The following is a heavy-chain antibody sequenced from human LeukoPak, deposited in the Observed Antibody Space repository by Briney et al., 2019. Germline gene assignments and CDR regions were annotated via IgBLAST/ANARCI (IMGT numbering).Heavy chain of an antibody. CDR1: GYTFTGYY. Sequence: GASVKVSCKASGYTFTGYYMHWVRQAPGQGLEWMGWINPNSGGTNYAQKFQGRVNMTRDTSISTAYMELSRLRSDDTAVYYCALGSYYYYYYMDVWGKGTTVTVSS. J-gene: IGHJ6*03. V-gene: IGHV1-2*02. CDR3: ALGSYYYYYYMDV. D-gene: IGHD3-10*01. CDR2: INPNSGGT.